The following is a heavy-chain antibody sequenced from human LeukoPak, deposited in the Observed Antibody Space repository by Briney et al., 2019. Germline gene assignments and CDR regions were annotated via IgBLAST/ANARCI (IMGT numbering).Heavy chain of an antibody. CDR3: ARGCSGGSCDKGDY. V-gene: IGHV3-30*03. CDR1: GFTFSSYG. Sequence: GGSLRLSCAASGFTFSSYGMHWVRQAPGKGLEWVAVISYDGSNKYYADSVKGRFTISRDNSKNTLYLQMNSLRAEDTAVYYCARGCSGGSCDKGDYWGQGTLVTVSS. J-gene: IGHJ4*02. CDR2: ISYDGSNK. D-gene: IGHD2-15*01.